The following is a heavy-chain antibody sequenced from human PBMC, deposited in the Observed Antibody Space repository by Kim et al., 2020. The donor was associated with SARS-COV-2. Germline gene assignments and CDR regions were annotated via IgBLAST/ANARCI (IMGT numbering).Heavy chain of an antibody. D-gene: IGHD2-2*01. CDR2: ISSSSSYI. CDR1: GFTFSSYS. Sequence: GGSLRLSCAASGFTFSSYSMNWVRQAPGKGLEWVSSISSSSSYIYYADSVKGRLTISRDNAKNSLYLQMNSLRAEDTAVYYCARGGVVVVPAAMRKGSDYYGMDVWGQGTTVTVSS. J-gene: IGHJ6*02. CDR3: ARGGVVVVPAAMRKGSDYYGMDV. V-gene: IGHV3-21*01.